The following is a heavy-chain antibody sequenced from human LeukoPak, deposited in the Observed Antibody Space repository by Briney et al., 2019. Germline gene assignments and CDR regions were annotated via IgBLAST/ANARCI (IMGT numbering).Heavy chain of an antibody. J-gene: IGHJ4*02. V-gene: IGHV4-39*07. CDR1: GGSIISSGFH. D-gene: IGHD3-10*01. Sequence: SETLSLTCTVSGGSIISSGFHWGWIRQTPGKGLEWIGSIHYSGNTYYNPSLKSRITISVDTSKNQFSLKLNSVTAADTAMYYCAREGSGSYQFDYWGQGTLVTVSS. CDR3: AREGSGSYQFDY. CDR2: IHYSGNT.